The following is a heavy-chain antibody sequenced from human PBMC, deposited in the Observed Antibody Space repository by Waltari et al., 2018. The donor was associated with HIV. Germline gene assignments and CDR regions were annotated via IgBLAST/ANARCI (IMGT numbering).Heavy chain of an antibody. D-gene: IGHD2-21*02. V-gene: IGHV4-39*07. J-gene: IGHJ5*02. Sequence: HLQLRESGPGLVRPSETLSLTCTVSGSSIRRGDYYWAWIRQPPGKGLEWIASLSYGGSSYYKASLRSRVTTSVLTSRNQFSLNLTSVTAADSAVYYCARAGVETAILFDTWGQGSLVTVSS. CDR2: LSYGGSS. CDR1: GSSIRRGDYY. CDR3: ARAGVETAILFDT.